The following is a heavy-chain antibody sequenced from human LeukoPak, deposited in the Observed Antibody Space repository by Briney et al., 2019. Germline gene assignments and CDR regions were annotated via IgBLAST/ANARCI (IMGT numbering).Heavy chain of an antibody. D-gene: IGHD6-19*01. V-gene: IGHV4-59*08. J-gene: IGHJ4*02. CDR2: IYSSGST. CDR3: ARHGDGSGWRSVDFDY. Sequence: SETLALTCTVSGGSMSSYYWSWIRQPPGKGLEWIGYIYSSGSTNYNPSLKSRVTLSIDTSKNQFSLKLSSVTAADTAVYYCARHGDGSGWRSVDFDYWGQGTLVTVSS. CDR1: GGSMSSYY.